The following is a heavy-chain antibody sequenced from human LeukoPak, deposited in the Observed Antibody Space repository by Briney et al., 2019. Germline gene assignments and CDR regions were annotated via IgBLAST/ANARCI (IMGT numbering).Heavy chain of an antibody. CDR2: AGWAGGTT. V-gene: IGHV3-43*01. J-gene: IGHJ4*02. CDR3: AKARWGYCSGGSCYGFDY. CDR1: GFNFDRYT. D-gene: IGHD2-15*01. Sequence: GGSLRLSCATSGFNFDRYTIHWVRQAPGKGLEWVSLAGWAGGTTYYSDSVRGRFTISRDNSKNTLYLQMNSLRAEDTAVYYCAKARWGYCSGGSCYGFDYWGQGTLVTVSS.